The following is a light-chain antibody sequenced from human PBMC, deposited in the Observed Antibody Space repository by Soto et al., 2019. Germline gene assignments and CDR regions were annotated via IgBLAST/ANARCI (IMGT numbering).Light chain of an antibody. CDR1: QSVSST. CDR3: QQYSNWPLT. V-gene: IGKV3-15*01. CDR2: GAS. Sequence: ELVMTQSPATLSVSPGERATLSCRASQSVSSTLAWYQQKPGQAPRLLIYGASTRATGIPARFIGSGSGTEFTLTISSMQSEDFAVYYCQQYSNWPLTFGPGTKVDIK. J-gene: IGKJ3*01.